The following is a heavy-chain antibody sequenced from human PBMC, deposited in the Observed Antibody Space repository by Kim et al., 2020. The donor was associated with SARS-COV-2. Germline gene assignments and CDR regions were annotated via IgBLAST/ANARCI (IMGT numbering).Heavy chain of an antibody. CDR3: ARWDTAMPQYGMDV. J-gene: IGHJ6*02. CDR1: GFTVSSNY. D-gene: IGHD5-18*01. CDR2: IYSGGST. Sequence: GGSLRLSCAASGFTVSSNYMSWVRQAPGKGLEWVSVIYSGGSTYYADSVKGRFTISRHNSKNTLYLQMNSLRAEDTAVYYCARWDTAMPQYGMDVWGQGTTVTVSS. V-gene: IGHV3-53*04.